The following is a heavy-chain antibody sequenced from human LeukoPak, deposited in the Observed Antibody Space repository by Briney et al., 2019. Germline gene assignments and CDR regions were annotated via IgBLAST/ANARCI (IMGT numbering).Heavy chain of an antibody. CDR2: IYGSGST. Sequence: PSETLSLTCTVSGSSICSYYWSWIRQPPGKGLEWIGHIYGSGSTNYNPSLKSRVTLSVDTSKNQFSLKLSSVTAADTAVYYCAREGTSGTHLNWFDPWGQGTLVTVSS. CDR3: AREGTSGTHLNWFDP. CDR1: GSSICSYY. V-gene: IGHV4-59*01. D-gene: IGHD1-1*01. J-gene: IGHJ5*02.